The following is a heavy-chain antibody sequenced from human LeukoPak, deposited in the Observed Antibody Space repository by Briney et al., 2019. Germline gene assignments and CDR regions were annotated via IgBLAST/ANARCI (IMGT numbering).Heavy chain of an antibody. J-gene: IGHJ4*02. D-gene: IGHD3-10*01. CDR1: GGSISSYY. V-gene: IGHV4-59*01. Sequence: SETLSLTCTVSGGSISSYYWSWIRQPPGKGLEWIGYIYYSGSTNYNPSLKSRVTISVDTSKNQFSLKLSSVTAADTAVYYCARGSGSPSFRFDYWGQGALVTVSS. CDR2: IYYSGST. CDR3: ARGSGSPSFRFDY.